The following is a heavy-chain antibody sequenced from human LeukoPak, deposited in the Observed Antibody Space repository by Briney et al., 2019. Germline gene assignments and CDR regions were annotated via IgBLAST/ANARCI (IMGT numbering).Heavy chain of an antibody. CDR3: ARWKGSYSSSSSYFQH. Sequence: SGESLKISCKGSGYSFTSYWIGWVRQMPGKGLEWMGIIYPGDSDTRYSPSFQGQVTISADKSISTAYLQWSSLKASDTAMYYCARWKGSYSSSSSYFQHWGQGTLVTVSS. V-gene: IGHV5-51*01. CDR2: IYPGDSDT. CDR1: GYSFTSYW. J-gene: IGHJ1*01. D-gene: IGHD6-6*01.